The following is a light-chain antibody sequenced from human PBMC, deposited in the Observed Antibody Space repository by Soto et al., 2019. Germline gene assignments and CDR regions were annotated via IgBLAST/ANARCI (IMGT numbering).Light chain of an antibody. CDR2: EGI. J-gene: IGLJ1*01. CDR1: SSTVGGFNV. V-gene: IGLV2-23*01. CDR3: CSYVGATTYV. Sequence: QSVLAQPACVSFSPGHSITISCSGTSSTVGGFNVVSWYQQHPGKAPKVIIYEGIKRPSGVSNRFSGSNSGSTASLTISGLQAEDEADYYCCSYVGATTYVFGTGTKVTAL.